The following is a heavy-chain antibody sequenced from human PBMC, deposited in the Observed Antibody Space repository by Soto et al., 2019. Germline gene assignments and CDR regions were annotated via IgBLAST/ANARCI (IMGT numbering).Heavy chain of an antibody. D-gene: IGHD6-19*01. J-gene: IGHJ4*02. Sequence: EVQLLESGGGLVQPGGSLRLSCAASGFTFSSYAMSWFLQAPGKGLEWVSGITGSGGRTYYADSVKGRLTISRDNSKDTLYLQMHSLRAEDTDVYYCAKPRPVAGTENFDYWGQGTLVTVSS. V-gene: IGHV3-23*01. CDR2: ITGSGGRT. CDR3: AKPRPVAGTENFDY. CDR1: GFTFSSYA.